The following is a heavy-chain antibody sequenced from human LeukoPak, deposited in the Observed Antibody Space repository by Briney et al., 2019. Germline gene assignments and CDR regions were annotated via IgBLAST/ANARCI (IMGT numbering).Heavy chain of an antibody. CDR1: GYIFTTYF. CDR3: ARPSDFWSGYFRDNWFDP. D-gene: IGHD3-3*01. J-gene: IGHJ5*02. CDR2: INPSGGST. Sequence: GASVKVSCKASGYIFTTYFIHWVRQAPGQGLEWMGIINPSGGSTSYAQKFQGRVTMTRDMSTSTVYMALFSLRSDDTAVYYCARPSDFWSGYFRDNWFDPWGQGTLVTVSS. V-gene: IGHV1-46*01.